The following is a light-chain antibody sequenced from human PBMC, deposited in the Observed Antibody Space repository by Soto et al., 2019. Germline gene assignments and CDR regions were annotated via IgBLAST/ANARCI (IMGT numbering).Light chain of an antibody. J-gene: IGKJ4*01. Sequence: EVVMTQSPATLSVSPGERVTLSCRASQSVRSNLAWYLQKPGQAPRLLIYAASTRATGIPARFSGSGSGTEFTPTISSLQSEDCAVYYCQQYNNWPPLTFGGGTKVEIK. CDR2: AAS. CDR3: QQYNNWPPLT. CDR1: QSVRSN. V-gene: IGKV3-15*01.